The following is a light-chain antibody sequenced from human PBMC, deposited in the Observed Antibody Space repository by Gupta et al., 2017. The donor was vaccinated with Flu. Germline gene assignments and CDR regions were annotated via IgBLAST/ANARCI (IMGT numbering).Light chain of an antibody. CDR3: VLYRGNGISV. CDR2: NTN. Sequence: THVPSYSLCPGGTVTLTCASRSGPVSTSYYPNLYQQTPGQTPRRLSDNTNTRSSGVPDRFSGSTLGNKAALTITGAEADDESDYYYVLYRGNGISVFGGGTKLTVL. J-gene: IGLJ3*02. CDR1: SGPVSTSYY. V-gene: IGLV8-61*01.